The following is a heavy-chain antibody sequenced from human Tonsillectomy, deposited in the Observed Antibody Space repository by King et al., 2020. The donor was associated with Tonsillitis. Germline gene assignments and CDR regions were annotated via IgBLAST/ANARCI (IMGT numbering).Heavy chain of an antibody. V-gene: IGHV1-8*01. CDR1: GDTFTSDD. J-gene: IGHJ4*02. CDR3: ARADRQDSSAWFY. Sequence: VQLVESGAEVKKPGASVKVSCKASGDTFTSDDINWLRQAPGQGLEWMGWMNPNSGDTGYAQKFQGRVTLTRNTSISTAYMELSSLRSDDTAVYYCARADRQDSSAWFYWGQGTLVTVSS. D-gene: IGHD6-19*01. CDR2: MNPNSGDT.